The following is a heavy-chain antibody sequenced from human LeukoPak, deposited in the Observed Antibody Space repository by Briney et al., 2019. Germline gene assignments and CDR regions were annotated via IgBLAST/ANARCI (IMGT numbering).Heavy chain of an antibody. J-gene: IGHJ4*02. CDR3: ARADWDTAMIDY. CDR2: IYSGGST. CDR1: GFTVSSNY. V-gene: IGHV3-66*01. Sequence: GRSLRLSCAASGFTVSSNYMSWVRQAPGKGLEWVSVIYSGGSTYYADSVKGRFTISRDNSKNTLYLQMNSLRAEDTAVYYCARADWDTAMIDYWGQGTLVTVSS. D-gene: IGHD5-18*01.